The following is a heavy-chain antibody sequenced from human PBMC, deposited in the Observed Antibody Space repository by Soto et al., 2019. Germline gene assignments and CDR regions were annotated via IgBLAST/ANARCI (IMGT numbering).Heavy chain of an antibody. CDR1: GFTFSSYG. D-gene: IGHD2-2*01. Sequence: GGSLRLSCVASGFTFSSYGMHWVRQAPGKGLEWVAVISYDGSIKNYADSVKGRFTISRDNSKNTVYLQMNSLRAEDTAVYYCARVVWDIVVVPAAMRFDWSDYWGQGTLVTVSS. V-gene: IGHV3-30*03. J-gene: IGHJ4*02. CDR3: ARVVWDIVVVPAAMRFDWSDY. CDR2: ISYDGSIK.